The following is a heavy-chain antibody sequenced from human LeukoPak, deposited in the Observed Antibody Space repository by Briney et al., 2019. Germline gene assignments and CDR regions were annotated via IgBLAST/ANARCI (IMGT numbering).Heavy chain of an antibody. CDR3: ATIVVVPAAMKGFADAFDI. V-gene: IGHV3-48*01. CDR2: ISSSSSTI. CDR1: GFTFSSYS. D-gene: IGHD2-2*01. J-gene: IGHJ3*02. Sequence: GGSLTLSCAASGFTFSSYSMNWVRQAPGKGLEWVSYISSSSSTIYYADSVKGRFTISRDNAKNSLYLQMNSLRAEDTAVYYCATIVVVPAAMKGFADAFDIWGQGTMVTVSS.